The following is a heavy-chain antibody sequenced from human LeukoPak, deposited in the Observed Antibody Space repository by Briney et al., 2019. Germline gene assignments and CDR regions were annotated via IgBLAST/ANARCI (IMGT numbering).Heavy chain of an antibody. CDR3: ARERYCGGDCYPPGHFDY. Sequence: ASVKVSCKASGYTFTSYDINWVRQAPGQGLEWMRWINPNSGGTNYAQKFQGRVTMSRDTSISTAYMELSRLRSDDTAVYYCARERYCGGDCYPPGHFDYWGQGTLVTVSS. D-gene: IGHD2-21*02. CDR1: GYTFTSYD. CDR2: INPNSGGT. V-gene: IGHV1-2*02. J-gene: IGHJ4*02.